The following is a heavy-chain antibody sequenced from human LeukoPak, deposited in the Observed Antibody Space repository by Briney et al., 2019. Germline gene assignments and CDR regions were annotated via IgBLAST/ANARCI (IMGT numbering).Heavy chain of an antibody. J-gene: IGHJ6*02. D-gene: IGHD3-16*01. Sequence: GGSLRLSCAASGFTFSSYWMNWARQAPGKGLEWVASINHNGNVNYYVDSVKRRFTISRDNAKNSLYLQMSNLRAEDTAVYFCARGGGLDVWGQGATVTVSS. CDR3: ARGGGLDV. CDR2: INHNGNVN. CDR1: GFTFSSYW. V-gene: IGHV3-7*03.